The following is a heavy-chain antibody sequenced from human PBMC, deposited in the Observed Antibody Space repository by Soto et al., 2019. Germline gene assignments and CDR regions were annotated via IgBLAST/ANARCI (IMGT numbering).Heavy chain of an antibody. D-gene: IGHD6-19*01. CDR3: ARDNLPYSSGWYNIRGMDV. J-gene: IGHJ6*02. CDR2: INPNSGGT. V-gene: IGHV1-2*02. Sequence: GASVKVSCKASGYTFTGYYMHWVRQAPGQGLEWMGWINPNSGGTNYAQKFQGRVTMTRDTSISTAYMELSRLRSDDTAVYYCARDNLPYSSGWYNIRGMDVWGQGTTVTVSS. CDR1: GYTFTGYY.